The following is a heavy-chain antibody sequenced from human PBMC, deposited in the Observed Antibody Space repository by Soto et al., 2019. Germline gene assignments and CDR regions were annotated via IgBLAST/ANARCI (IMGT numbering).Heavy chain of an antibody. CDR3: AIPLPKQELVRGAFDH. CDR2: SIPVFGTA. J-gene: IGHJ4*02. V-gene: IGHV1-69*01. Sequence: QVQLVQSGAEVKKPGSSVKLSCKTSGGTFRNYAINWVRQAPGQGLEWMGGSIPVFGTANYAQTFQGRFTINADESTSTASMELSSLRSEDTAVYYCAIPLPKQELVRGAFDHWGQGTLVTVAS. D-gene: IGHD6-13*01. CDR1: GGTFRNYA.